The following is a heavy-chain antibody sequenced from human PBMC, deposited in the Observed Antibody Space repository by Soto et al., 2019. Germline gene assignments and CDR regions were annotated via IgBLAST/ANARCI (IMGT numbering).Heavy chain of an antibody. Sequence: QVQLQESGPGLVKPSQTLSLTCTVSGVSISSGSYYWSWIRQITGKGLEWIGYIYYSGSTYYNPSIKSRVTLSVETSKNQFSMNLNSVTAADNAVYYCATRTDYYYGSGSLGGMDVWGQGTTVTVSS. D-gene: IGHD3-10*01. J-gene: IGHJ6*02. CDR1: GVSISSGSYY. V-gene: IGHV4-31*03. CDR2: IYYSGST. CDR3: ATRTDYYYGSGSLGGMDV.